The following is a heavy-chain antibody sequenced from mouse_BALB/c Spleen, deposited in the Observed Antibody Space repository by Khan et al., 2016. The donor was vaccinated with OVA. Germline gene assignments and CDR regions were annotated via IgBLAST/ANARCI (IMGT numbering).Heavy chain of an antibody. CDR1: GYSITSDYA. V-gene: IGHV3-2*02. CDR2: ISYRGTS. CDR3: ARSSS. D-gene: IGHD1-1*01. Sequence: EVQLQESGTGQVKPSQSLSLTCTVTGYSITSDYAWHWIRQFPGNKLDGLGYISYRGTSSYNPSLQSRISITRDKSTIQFFLQLYSVTPEDTATCICARSSSWGAGATFSGSS. J-gene: IGHJ1*01.